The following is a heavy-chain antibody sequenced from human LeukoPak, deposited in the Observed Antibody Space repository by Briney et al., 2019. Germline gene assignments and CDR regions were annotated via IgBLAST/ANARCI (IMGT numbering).Heavy chain of an antibody. V-gene: IGHV4-39*07. Sequence: SETLSLTCTVSGGSISSSSYYWGWIRQPPGTGLEWIGSIYYSGSTYYNPSLKSRVTITVDTSKNQFSLKLSSVTAADTAVYYCARDYGGFDYWGQGTLVTVSS. CDR2: IYYSGST. CDR3: ARDYGGFDY. J-gene: IGHJ4*02. D-gene: IGHD4-17*01. CDR1: GGSISSSSYY.